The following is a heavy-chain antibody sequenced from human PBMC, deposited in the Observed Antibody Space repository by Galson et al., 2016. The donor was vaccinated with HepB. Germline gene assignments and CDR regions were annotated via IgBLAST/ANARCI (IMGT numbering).Heavy chain of an antibody. D-gene: IGHD3-16*01. V-gene: IGHV2-26*01. CDR1: GFSLSNVRMG. Sequence: PALVKPTQTLTLTCTVSGFSLSNVRMGVSWIRQPPGKALEWLAHIFSNDEKSYSTYLKSRLTISKDTSKSQVVLNMTNMDPVDTATYYCARGESRWGIYYYFGMDVWGQGTTVTVSS. CDR2: IFSNDEK. CDR3: ARGESRWGIYYYFGMDV. J-gene: IGHJ6*02.